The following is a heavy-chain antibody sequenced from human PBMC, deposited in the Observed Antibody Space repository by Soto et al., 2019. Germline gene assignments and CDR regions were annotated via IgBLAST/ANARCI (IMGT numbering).Heavy chain of an antibody. CDR1: GGSISSGGYS. D-gene: IGHD5-12*01. J-gene: IGHJ4*02. CDR3: ARWRWLQFGYFDY. CDR2: IYYSGST. V-gene: IGHV4-30-2*03. Sequence: PSETLSLTCAVSGGSISSGGYSWSWIRQPPGKGLEWIGYIYYSGSTYYNPSLKSRVTISVDTSKNQFSLKLSSVTAADTAVYYCARWRWLQFGYFDYWGQGTLVTVSS.